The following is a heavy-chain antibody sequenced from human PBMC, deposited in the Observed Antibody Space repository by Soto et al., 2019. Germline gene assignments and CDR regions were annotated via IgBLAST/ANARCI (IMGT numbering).Heavy chain of an antibody. J-gene: IGHJ4*02. CDR2: ISGSGGST. Sequence: VGSLRLSCAASVFTFSSYAMSCVRQAPGKGLEWVSAISGSGGSTYYADSVKGRFTISRDNSKNTLYLQMNSLRAEDTAVYYCAKDMSGDYALEYLGQGTLVTVSS. CDR3: AKDMSGDYALEY. D-gene: IGHD4-17*01. V-gene: IGHV3-23*01. CDR1: VFTFSSYA.